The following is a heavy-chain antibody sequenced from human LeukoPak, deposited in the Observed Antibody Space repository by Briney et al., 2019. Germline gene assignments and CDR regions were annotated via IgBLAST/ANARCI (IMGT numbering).Heavy chain of an antibody. Sequence: PGRPLKLSCAASGFTFTNAWMSWVRQAPGKGLEWVGRIKTKADGGTTDYAAPVKGRFTISRDDSKNTLSLQLNSLKTEDTAVYYCTTDEGCLNYWGQGTLVTVSS. CDR2: IKTKADGGTT. D-gene: IGHD3-16*01. CDR3: TTDEGCLNY. V-gene: IGHV3-15*01. J-gene: IGHJ4*02. CDR1: GFTFTNAW.